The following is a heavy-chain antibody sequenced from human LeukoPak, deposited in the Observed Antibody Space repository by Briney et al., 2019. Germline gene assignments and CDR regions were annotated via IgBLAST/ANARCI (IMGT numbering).Heavy chain of an antibody. CDR2: IYYTGST. Sequence: SETLSLTCTISGGSVSDYYWSWIRQSPGKGLEWIGYIYYTGSTTYNPSLKSRVTISADTSKNQFSLKLSSVTAADTAVYYCASRELGNDYWGQGTLVTVSS. CDR1: GGSVSDYY. J-gene: IGHJ4*02. CDR3: ASRELGNDY. V-gene: IGHV4-59*02. D-gene: IGHD7-27*01.